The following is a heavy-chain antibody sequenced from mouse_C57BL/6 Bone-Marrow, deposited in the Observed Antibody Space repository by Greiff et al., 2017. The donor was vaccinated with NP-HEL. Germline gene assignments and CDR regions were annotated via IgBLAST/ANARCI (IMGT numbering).Heavy chain of an antibody. J-gene: IGHJ4*01. CDR3: ARHRPDYAMDY. Sequence: VQLKESGGDLVKPGGSLKLSCAASGFTFSSYGMSWVRQTPDKRLEWVATISSGGSYTYYPDSVKGRFTISRDNAKNTLYLQMSSLKSEDTAMYYCARHRPDYAMDYWGQGTSVTVSS. CDR2: ISSGGSYT. V-gene: IGHV5-6*01. CDR1: GFTFSSYG.